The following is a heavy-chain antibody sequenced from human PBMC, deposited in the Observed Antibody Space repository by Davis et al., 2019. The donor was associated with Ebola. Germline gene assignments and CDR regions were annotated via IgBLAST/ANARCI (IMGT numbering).Heavy chain of an antibody. CDR1: GGSFSGYY. CDR3: ARPRRSGSRYYYGMDV. V-gene: IGHV4-34*01. CDR2: INHSGST. J-gene: IGHJ6*02. Sequence: PSETLSLTCAVYGGSFSGYYWSWIRQPPGKGLEWIGEINHSGSTNYNPSLKSRVTISVDTSKNQFSLKLSSVTAADTAVYYCARPRRSGSRYYYGMDVWGQGTTVTVSS. D-gene: IGHD3-10*01.